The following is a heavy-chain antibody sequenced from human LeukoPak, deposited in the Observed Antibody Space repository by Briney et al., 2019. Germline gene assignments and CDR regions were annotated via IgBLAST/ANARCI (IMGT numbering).Heavy chain of an antibody. Sequence: SETLSLTCTVSGGSISSGDYYWSWIRQPPEKGLEWIGYIYYSGSTYYNPSLKSRVTISVDMSKNQFSLKLSSVTAADTAVYYCARDDPTLEWSDWGQGTLVTVSS. CDR2: IYYSGST. D-gene: IGHD3-3*01. CDR3: ARDDPTLEWSD. V-gene: IGHV4-30-4*08. J-gene: IGHJ4*02. CDR1: GGSISSGDYY.